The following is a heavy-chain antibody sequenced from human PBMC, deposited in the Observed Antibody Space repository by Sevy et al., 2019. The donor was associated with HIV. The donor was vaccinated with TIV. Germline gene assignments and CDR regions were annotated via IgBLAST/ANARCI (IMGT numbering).Heavy chain of an antibody. V-gene: IGHV1-69*06. Sequence: ASVKVSCKASGGSFSSYAISWVRQAPGQGLEWMGGIIPIFGTANYAQKFQGRVTITADKSTSTAYMELSSLRSEATAVYYCAREEIAVAGTGDAFDIWGHGTMVTVSS. D-gene: IGHD6-19*01. CDR3: AREEIAVAGTGDAFDI. CDR2: IIPIFGTA. CDR1: GGSFSSYA. J-gene: IGHJ3*02.